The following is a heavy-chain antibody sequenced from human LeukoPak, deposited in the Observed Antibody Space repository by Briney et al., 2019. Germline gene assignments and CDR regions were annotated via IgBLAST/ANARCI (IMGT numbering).Heavy chain of an antibody. J-gene: IGHJ4*02. D-gene: IGHD3-10*01. V-gene: IGHV4-39*07. CDR2: INHSGST. CDR1: GGSISSSSYY. CDR3: ARGFQNGSGTSEVVYYFDY. Sequence: SETLSLTCTVSGGSISSSSYYWGWIRQPPGKGLEWIGEINHSGSTNYNPSLKGRVTISVDTSKNQFSLKLSSVTAADTAVYYCARGFQNGSGTSEVVYYFDYWSQGTLVTVSS.